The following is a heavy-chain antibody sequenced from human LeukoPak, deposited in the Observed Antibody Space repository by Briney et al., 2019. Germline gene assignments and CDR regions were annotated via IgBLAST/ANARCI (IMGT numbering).Heavy chain of an antibody. J-gene: IGHJ6*03. CDR2: IYSGGST. V-gene: IGHV3-53*01. CDR3: ARDQVTMVRGVIEDYYYYYMDV. D-gene: IGHD3-10*01. CDR1: GFTVSSNY. Sequence: GGSLRLSCAASGFTVSSNYMSWVRQAPGKGLEWVSVIYSGGSTYYADSVKGRFTISRDNSKNTLYLQMNSLRAEDTAVYYCARDQVTMVRGVIEDYYYYYMDVWGKGTTVTISS.